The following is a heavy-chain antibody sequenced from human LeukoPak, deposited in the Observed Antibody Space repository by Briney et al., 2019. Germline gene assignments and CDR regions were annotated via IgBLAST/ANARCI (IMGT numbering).Heavy chain of an antibody. V-gene: IGHV1-8*01. CDR3: ATELRWKDH. Sequence: ASVKVSCKASGYTFTNYDINWARQATGQGLEWMGYMKPNSGNTGYAQKFQGRVTMTRDTSISTAYMELSGLTSEDTAVYYCATELRWKDHWGQGTLDTVSS. D-gene: IGHD4-23*01. CDR2: MKPNSGNT. CDR1: GYTFTNYD. J-gene: IGHJ4*02.